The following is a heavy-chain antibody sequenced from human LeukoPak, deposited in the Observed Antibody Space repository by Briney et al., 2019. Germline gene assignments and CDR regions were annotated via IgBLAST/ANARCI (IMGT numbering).Heavy chain of an antibody. CDR2: ISGSGGST. CDR3: AKAVIDYWYFDL. Sequence: GGSLRLSCAASGFTFSSYAMSWVRQAPGKGLEWVSAISGSGGSTYYADSVKGRFTISRDDSKNTLYLQMNSLRAEDTAVYYCAKAVIDYWYFDLWGRGTLVTVSS. D-gene: IGHD2-21*01. CDR1: GFTFSSYA. V-gene: IGHV3-23*01. J-gene: IGHJ2*01.